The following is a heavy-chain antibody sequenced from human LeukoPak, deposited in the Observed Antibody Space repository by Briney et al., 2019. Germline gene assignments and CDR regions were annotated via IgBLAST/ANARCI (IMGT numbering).Heavy chain of an antibody. CDR2: IYYSGST. CDR3: ARVSNYYDSSGPPQGWFDP. Sequence: SETLSLTCTVSGGSISSYYWSWIRQPLGKGLEWIGYIYYSGSTNYNPSLKSRVTISVDTSKNQFSLKLSSVTAADTAVYYCARVSNYYDSSGPPQGWFDPWGQGTLVTVSS. V-gene: IGHV4-59*01. J-gene: IGHJ5*02. D-gene: IGHD3-22*01. CDR1: GGSISSYY.